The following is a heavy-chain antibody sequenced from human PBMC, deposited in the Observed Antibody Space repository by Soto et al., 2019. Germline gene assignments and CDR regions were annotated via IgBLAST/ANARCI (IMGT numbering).Heavy chain of an antibody. V-gene: IGHV5-51*01. Sequence: LGESLKISCKASGYSFTSYWIGWVRQMPGKGLEWMGIIYPGDSHTRYSPSFQGQVTISADKSISTAYLQWSSLRAEDTAVYYCAKGIAARPQGPFDYWGQGTLVTVSS. J-gene: IGHJ4*02. D-gene: IGHD6-6*01. CDR1: GYSFTSYW. CDR3: AKGIAARPQGPFDY. CDR2: IYPGDSHT.